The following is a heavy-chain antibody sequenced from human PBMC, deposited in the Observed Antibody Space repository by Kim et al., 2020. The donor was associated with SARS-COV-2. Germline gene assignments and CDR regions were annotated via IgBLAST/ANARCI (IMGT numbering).Heavy chain of an antibody. CDR2: MNPNSGNT. CDR3: ARASRIVVRGVIIRNYYFDY. V-gene: IGHV1-8*01. CDR1: GYTFTSYD. J-gene: IGHJ4*02. Sequence: ASVKVSCKASGYTFTSYDINWVRQATGQGLEWMGWMNPNSGNTGYAQKFQGRVTMTRNTSISTAYMELSSLRSEDTAVYYCARASRIVVRGVIIRNYYFDYCGQGTLVTVSS. D-gene: IGHD3-10*01.